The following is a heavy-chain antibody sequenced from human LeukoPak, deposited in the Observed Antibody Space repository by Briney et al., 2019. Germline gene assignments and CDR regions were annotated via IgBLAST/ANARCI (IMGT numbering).Heavy chain of an antibody. CDR3: AGTRWCELLAYFDY. V-gene: IGHV4-38-2*02. CDR1: GYSIGSGYY. J-gene: IGHJ4*02. CDR2: IYHSGST. D-gene: IGHD1-26*01. Sequence: SETLSLTCTVSGYSIGSGYYWGWIRQPPGKGLEWIGSIYHSGSTYYNPSLKSRVTISVDTSKNQFSLKLSSVTAADTAVYYCAGTRWCELLAYFDYWGQGTLVTVSS.